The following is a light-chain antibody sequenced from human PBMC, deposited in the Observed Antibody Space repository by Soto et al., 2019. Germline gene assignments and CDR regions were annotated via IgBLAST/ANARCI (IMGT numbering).Light chain of an antibody. CDR1: QSIDTY. CDR2: AAS. Sequence: DIQMTQSPSSLSASFGDRVTLTCRASQSIDTYLNWYQQKPGTAPKLLMYAASTLHSGVPSRFSGRVSGTDFTLTISSLQREDFATYFCQQSHSTPYTFGHGTKLEI. CDR3: QQSHSTPYT. V-gene: IGKV1-39*01. J-gene: IGKJ2*01.